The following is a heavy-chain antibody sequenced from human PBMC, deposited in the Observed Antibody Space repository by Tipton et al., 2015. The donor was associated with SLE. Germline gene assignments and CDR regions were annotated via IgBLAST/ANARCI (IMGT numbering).Heavy chain of an antibody. CDR1: GGSISFDY. J-gene: IGHJ3*02. CDR3: AIPTTQHCSGGGCYRHDAFDI. D-gene: IGHD2-15*01. Sequence: TLSLTCTVSGGSISFDYWSWIRQSAGRGLEWIGRIYSSGDRDYNPSLRSRVTMSIDASQNRVSLRLKSVSAADTAVYYCAIPTTQHCSGGGCYRHDAFDIWGQGTMVTVSS. V-gene: IGHV4-4*07. CDR2: IYSSGDR.